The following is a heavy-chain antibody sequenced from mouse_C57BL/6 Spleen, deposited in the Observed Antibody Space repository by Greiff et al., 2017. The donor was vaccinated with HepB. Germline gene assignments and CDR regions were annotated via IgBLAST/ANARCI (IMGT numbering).Heavy chain of an antibody. J-gene: IGHJ3*01. CDR1: GYTFTDYY. V-gene: IGHV1-76*01. CDR3: AREDYYGSWAY. Sequence: VQLQESGAELVRPGASVKLSCKASGYTFTDYYINWVKQRPGQGLEWIARIYPGSGNTYYNEKFKGKATLTAEKSSSTAYMQLSSLTSEDSAVYFCAREDYYGSWAYWGQGTLVTVSA. CDR2: IYPGSGNT. D-gene: IGHD1-1*01.